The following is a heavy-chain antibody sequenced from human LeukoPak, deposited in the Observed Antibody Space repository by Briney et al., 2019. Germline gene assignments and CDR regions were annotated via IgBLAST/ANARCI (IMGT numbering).Heavy chain of an antibody. CDR1: GFTFSDYY. J-gene: IGHJ5*02. V-gene: IGHV3-11*01. Sequence: PGGSLRLSCAASGFTFSDYYMSWIRQAPGKGLEWVSYISSSGSTIYYADSVKGRFTISRDNAKNSLYLQMNSLRAEDTAVYYCTTDTSPSDYFWFDPWGEGTLVTVSS. CDR3: TTDTSPSDYFWFDP. CDR2: ISSSGSTI. D-gene: IGHD2/OR15-2a*01.